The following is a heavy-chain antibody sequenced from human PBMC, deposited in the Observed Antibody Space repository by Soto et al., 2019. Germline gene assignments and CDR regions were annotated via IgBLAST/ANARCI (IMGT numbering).Heavy chain of an antibody. CDR1: GGSISSSSYY. Sequence: PSETLSLTCTVSGGSISSSSYYWGWIRQPPGKGLEWIGSIYYSGSTYYNPSLKSRVSISVDTSKNQFSLKLSSVTAADTAVYYCARQVIAARLLYYYYGMDVWGQGTTVTVS. CDR2: IYYSGST. CDR3: ARQVIAARLLYYYYGMDV. V-gene: IGHV4-39*01. D-gene: IGHD6-6*01. J-gene: IGHJ6*02.